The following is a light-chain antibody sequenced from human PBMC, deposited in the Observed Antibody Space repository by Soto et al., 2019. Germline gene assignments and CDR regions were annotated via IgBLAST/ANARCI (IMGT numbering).Light chain of an antibody. V-gene: IGKV3-11*01. CDR1: QSVSSY. CDR3: QQYSTWPLT. CDR2: GAS. J-gene: IGKJ4*01. Sequence: EFVLTQSPGTLSLSPGERATLSCRASQSVSSYLAWYQQKPGQAPRLLIYGASSRATGIPARFSGSGSGADFTLTISSLEPEDFAVYYCQQYSTWPLTFGGGTKVDIK.